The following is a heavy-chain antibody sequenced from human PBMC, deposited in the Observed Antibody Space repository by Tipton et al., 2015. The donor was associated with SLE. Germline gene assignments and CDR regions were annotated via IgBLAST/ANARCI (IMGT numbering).Heavy chain of an antibody. Sequence: LRLSCTVSGGSISSYYWSWIRLPPGKGLEWIGCIYYSGNTNYNPSLKSRVTISVDTSKNRFSLNLSSVTAADTAVYYCARDLSGAHYDLWGRGTLVTVPS. CDR3: ARDLSGAHYDL. CDR2: IYYSGNT. V-gene: IGHV4-59*01. CDR1: GGSISSYY. D-gene: IGHD3-3*01. J-gene: IGHJ2*01.